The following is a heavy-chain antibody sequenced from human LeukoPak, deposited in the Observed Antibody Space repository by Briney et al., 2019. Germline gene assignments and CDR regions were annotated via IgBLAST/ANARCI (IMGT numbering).Heavy chain of an antibody. J-gene: IGHJ5*02. Sequence: SETLSLTCTVSGGSISSSSYYWGWIRQPPGKGLEWIGEINHSGSTNYNPSLKSRVTISVDTSKNQFSLKLSSVTAADTAVYYCARGQYLYGSGSYYKSWFDPWGQGTLVTVSS. CDR1: GGSISSSSYY. CDR3: ARGQYLYGSGSYYKSWFDP. CDR2: INHSGST. V-gene: IGHV4-39*07. D-gene: IGHD3-10*01.